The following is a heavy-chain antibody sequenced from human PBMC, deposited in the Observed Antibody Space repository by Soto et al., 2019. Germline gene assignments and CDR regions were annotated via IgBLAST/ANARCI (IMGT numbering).Heavy chain of an antibody. CDR3: AREACTKGVSYTFEQ. J-gene: IGHJ4*02. V-gene: IGHV5-51*01. Sequence: GESLKISCKGSGYSFTSYCIGWVRQMPGKGLEWMGIIYPGDSDTRYSPSFQGQVTISADKSISTAYLQWSSLKASDTAMYYCAREACTKGVSYTFEQWGQGTLVTVSS. CDR2: IYPGDSDT. CDR1: GYSFTSYC. D-gene: IGHD2-8*01.